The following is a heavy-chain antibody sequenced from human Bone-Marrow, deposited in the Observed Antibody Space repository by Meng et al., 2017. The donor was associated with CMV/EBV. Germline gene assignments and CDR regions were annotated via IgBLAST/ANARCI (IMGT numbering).Heavy chain of an antibody. J-gene: IGHJ4*02. V-gene: IGHV3-66*02. CDR2: IYSGGST. CDR3: ARAQPWYYFDY. D-gene: IGHD2-8*02. Sequence: LSLAASGFTVSSNYMGWVRQAPGKGLEWVSVIYSGGSTYYADSVKGRFTISRDNSKNTLYLQMNSLRAEDTAVYYCARAQPWYYFDYWGQGTLVTVSS. CDR1: GFTVSSNY.